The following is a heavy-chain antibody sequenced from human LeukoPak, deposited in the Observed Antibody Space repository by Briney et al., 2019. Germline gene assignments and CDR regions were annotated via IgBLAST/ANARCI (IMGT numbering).Heavy chain of an antibody. CDR3: ASFRDYSNCN. D-gene: IGHD4-11*01. V-gene: IGHV3-21*01. CDR1: GFTFSSYS. J-gene: IGHJ4*02. CDR2: ISSRSSYI. Sequence: GGSLRLSCAASGFTFSSYSMNWVRQAPGKGLEWVSSISSRSSYIYYADSVKGRFTISRDNANNPLYLHMNSLRAEDTAVYYCASFRDYSNCNWGQGTLVTVSS.